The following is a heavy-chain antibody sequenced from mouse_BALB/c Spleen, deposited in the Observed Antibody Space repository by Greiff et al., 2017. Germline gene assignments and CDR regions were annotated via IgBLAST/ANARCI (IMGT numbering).Heavy chain of an antibody. CDR2: ISSGSSTI. CDR1: GFPFSSFG. CDR3: ARADYGSSPYCDY. D-gene: IGHD1-1*01. J-gene: IGHJ2*01. V-gene: IGHV5-17*02. Sequence: EVQRVESGGGLVQPGGSRKLSCAASGFPFSSFGMHWVRQAPEKGLEWVAYISSGSSTIYYADTVKGRFTITRDNPKNTLFLQMTSLRSEDTAMYYCARADYGSSPYCDYWGQGTTLTVSS.